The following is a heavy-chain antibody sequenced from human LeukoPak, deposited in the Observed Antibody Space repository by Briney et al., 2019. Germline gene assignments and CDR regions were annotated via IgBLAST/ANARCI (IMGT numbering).Heavy chain of an antibody. Sequence: ASVKVSCKASGYTFTDYYIHWVRQAPGQGLEWMGWINPNSGGTNYAQKFQGRVTMTRDTSISTAYMDLSRLRPDDTAVYYCAREFLENWFDPWGQGTLVTVSS. J-gene: IGHJ5*02. V-gene: IGHV1-2*02. CDR2: INPNSGGT. CDR1: GYTFTDYY. CDR3: AREFLENWFDP. D-gene: IGHD2-21*01.